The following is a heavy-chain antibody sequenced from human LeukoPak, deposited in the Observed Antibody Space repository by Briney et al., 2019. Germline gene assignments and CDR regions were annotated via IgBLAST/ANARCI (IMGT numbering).Heavy chain of an antibody. CDR2: IYYNGSP. V-gene: IGHV4-61*01. CDR3: ARHVWLQPFHY. D-gene: IGHD3-9*01. CDR1: GGSVSGGSYY. Sequence: PSETLSLTCTVSGGSVSGGSYYWSWIRQPPGKGLEWIGHIYYNGSPNYNPSLKSRVTISVDTSKNQFSLKLSSVTAADTAVYYCARHVWLQPFHYWGQGTLVTVSS. J-gene: IGHJ4*02.